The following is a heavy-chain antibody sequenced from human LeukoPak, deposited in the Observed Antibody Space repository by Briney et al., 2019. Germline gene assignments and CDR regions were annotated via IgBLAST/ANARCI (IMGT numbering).Heavy chain of an antibody. V-gene: IGHV3-7*01. D-gene: IGHD5-12*01. CDR2: IKQDGSEK. J-gene: IGHJ6*03. Sequence: PGGSLRLSCAASGFTFSSYWMSWVRQAPGKGLEWVANIKQDGSEKYYVDSVKGRFTISRDNAKNSLYLQMNSLRAEDTAVYYCAREHSGYDFPGRDYYYMDVWGKGTTVTVSS. CDR3: AREHSGYDFPGRDYYYMDV. CDR1: GFTFSSYW.